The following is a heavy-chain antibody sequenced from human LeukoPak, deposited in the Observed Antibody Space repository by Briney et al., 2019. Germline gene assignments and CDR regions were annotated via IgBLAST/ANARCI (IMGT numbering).Heavy chain of an antibody. CDR3: ARSILEYFYDNRGYPGWLDS. J-gene: IGHJ5*01. D-gene: IGHD3-22*01. V-gene: IGHV4-30-2*06. CDR1: GASISNGGYS. CDR2: MSHSGDS. Sequence: PSETLSLTCAVSGASISNGGYSWSWLRQSPGKGLEWIGSMSHSGDSYYNPSLRSRVTIALQRSKKQFSLKMSSVTAADTAVYYCARSILEYFYDNRGYPGWLDSWGQGTLVTVSS.